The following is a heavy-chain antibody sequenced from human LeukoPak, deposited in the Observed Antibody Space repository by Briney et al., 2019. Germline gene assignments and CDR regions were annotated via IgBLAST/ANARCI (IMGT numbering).Heavy chain of an antibody. CDR2: IYYTGGT. D-gene: IGHD6-19*01. CDR3: AKYGNSGWVIGN. J-gene: IGHJ4*02. V-gene: IGHV4-59*08. CDR1: GGSIASNY. Sequence: PSETLSLTCTVSGGSIASNYWTWIRQPPGKGLEYIGYIYYTGGTNYNPSLKSRVTISVDTSKNQFSLKLTSVTAADTAVYFCAKYGNSGWVIGNWGQGTLVTVSS.